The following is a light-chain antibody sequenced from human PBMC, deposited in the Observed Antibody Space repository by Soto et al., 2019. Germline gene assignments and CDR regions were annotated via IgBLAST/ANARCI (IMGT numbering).Light chain of an antibody. V-gene: IGKV1-5*01. Sequence: DIQMTQSPSTLSASVGDRVTITCRASQSISSWLAWYQQKPGKAPKLLIYDASSLESGVPSRFSGSGSGTEFTLTISSLQPDDFASYYCQQYSSYPYTFGQGTKLEIK. J-gene: IGKJ2*01. CDR1: QSISSW. CDR2: DAS. CDR3: QQYSSYPYT.